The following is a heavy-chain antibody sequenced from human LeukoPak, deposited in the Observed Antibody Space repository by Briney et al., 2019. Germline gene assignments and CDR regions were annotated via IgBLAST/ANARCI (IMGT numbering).Heavy chain of an antibody. Sequence: GGSLRLSCAASGIIFSNYWMHWVRQAPGKGLVWVSRINSDGSSTSYADSVKGRFTISRDNAKNSLYLQMNSLRAEDTAVYYCATDCSSTSCEAFVDYWGQGTLVTVSS. CDR3: ATDCSSTSCEAFVDY. V-gene: IGHV3-74*01. CDR2: INSDGSST. D-gene: IGHD2-2*01. J-gene: IGHJ4*02. CDR1: GIIFSNYW.